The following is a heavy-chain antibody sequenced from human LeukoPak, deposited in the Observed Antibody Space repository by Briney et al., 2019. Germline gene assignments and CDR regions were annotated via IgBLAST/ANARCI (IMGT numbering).Heavy chain of an antibody. CDR1: GFSVSSNY. V-gene: IGHV3-53*01. CDR2: IYRGGST. J-gene: IGHJ3*02. Sequence: VGSLRLSCAASGFSVSSNYMNWVRQAPGQGLEWVSTIYRGGSTYYADSVKGRFTISRDNSKNTLYLQMNSLRDEDTAVYYCARGTYGSGSYYIGDALDIWGQGTMVTVSS. CDR3: ARGTYGSGSYYIGDALDI. D-gene: IGHD3-10*01.